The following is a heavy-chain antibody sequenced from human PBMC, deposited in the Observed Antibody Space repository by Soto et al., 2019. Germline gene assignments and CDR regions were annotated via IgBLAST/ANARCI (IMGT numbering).Heavy chain of an antibody. CDR3: AKDLVIFGVVIRGMDV. D-gene: IGHD3-3*01. V-gene: IGHV3-23*01. Sequence: GGSLRLSCAASGFTFSSYAMSWVRQAPGKGLEWVSAISGSGGSTYYADSVKGRFTISRDNSKNTLYLQMNSLRAEDTAVYYCAKDLVIFGVVIRGMDVWGQGTTVTVSS. CDR1: GFTFSSYA. CDR2: ISGSGGST. J-gene: IGHJ6*02.